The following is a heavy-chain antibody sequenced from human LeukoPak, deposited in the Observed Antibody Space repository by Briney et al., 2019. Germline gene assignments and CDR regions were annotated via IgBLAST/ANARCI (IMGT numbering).Heavy chain of an antibody. CDR1: GFTFSSYS. CDR3: ARDLWFGELSFNPSDY. J-gene: IGHJ4*02. V-gene: IGHV3-21*01. CDR2: ISSSSSYI. Sequence: PGGSLRLSCAASGFTFSSYSMNWVRQAPGKGLEWVSSISSSSSYIYYADSVKGRFTISRDNAKNSLYLQMNSLRAEDTAVYYCARDLWFGELSFNPSDYWGQGTLATVSS. D-gene: IGHD3-10*01.